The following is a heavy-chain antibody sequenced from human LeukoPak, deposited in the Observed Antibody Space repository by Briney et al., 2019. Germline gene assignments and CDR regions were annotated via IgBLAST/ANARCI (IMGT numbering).Heavy chain of an antibody. V-gene: IGHV4-39*07. J-gene: IGHJ4*02. CDR2: FYYSGST. Sequence: SETLSLTCTVSGGSITSSSYYWGWIRQPPGKGLEWIGTFYYSGSTYYNPSLKSRVTISVDTSKNQFSLKLSSVTAADTAVYYCARGLGDFWSGYFVDYWGQGTLVTVSS. CDR1: GGSITSSSYY. D-gene: IGHD3-3*01. CDR3: ARGLGDFWSGYFVDY.